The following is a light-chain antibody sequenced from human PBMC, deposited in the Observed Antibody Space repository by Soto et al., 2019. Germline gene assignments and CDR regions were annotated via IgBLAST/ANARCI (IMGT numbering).Light chain of an antibody. CDR3: QQSYSTPRALT. Sequence: IQMTQSPSSLSASVGDRVTITCRASQSISSYLNWYQQKPGKAPKLLIYAASSLQSGVPSRFSGSGSGTDFTLTISSLQPEDFATYYCQQSYSTPRALTFGGGTKVDI. V-gene: IGKV1-39*01. J-gene: IGKJ4*01. CDR2: AAS. CDR1: QSISSY.